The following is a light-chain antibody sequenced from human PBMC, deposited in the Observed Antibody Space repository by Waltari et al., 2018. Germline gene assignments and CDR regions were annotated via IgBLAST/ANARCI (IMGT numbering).Light chain of an antibody. CDR2: DAS. CDR1: QRVCKY. V-gene: IGKV3-11*01. Sequence: VLTPSPATLSLSPGERATLPCRARQRVCKYLALYQQKPGQAPRLLIFDASNRATGIPARFSGSGSGTEFSLTISSLEPEDFAVYYCQQRGTYLGLTFGGGTKVDIK. CDR3: QQRGTYLGLT. J-gene: IGKJ4*01.